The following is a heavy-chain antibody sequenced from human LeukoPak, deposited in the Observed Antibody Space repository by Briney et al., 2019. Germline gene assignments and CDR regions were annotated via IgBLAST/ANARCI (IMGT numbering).Heavy chain of an antibody. CDR2: INPNSGGT. V-gene: IGHV1-2*06. J-gene: IGHJ4*02. Sequence: ASVKVSCKVSGYTFTGYYIHWVRQAPGQGLEWMGRINPNSGGTNYAEKFQGRVTMTRDTSLNTAFLGLSNLRSDDTAMYYCVSGRRYNWDQGTLVTVSS. CDR3: VSGRRYN. CDR1: GYTFTGYY. D-gene: IGHD5-12*01.